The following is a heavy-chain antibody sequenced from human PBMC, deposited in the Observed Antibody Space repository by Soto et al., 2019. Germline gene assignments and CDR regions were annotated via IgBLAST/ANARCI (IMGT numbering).Heavy chain of an antibody. Sequence: QVPLVESGGGVGQPGRSLRLSCVASGFSFSDKGMHWVRQAPGKGLEWVAVIWHDGSVKDYADSVQGRFDISRDNSKSTLYLRMNNLGVEDTAVYYCVRDRTEQGDYVIDYWGQGTLVTVSS. J-gene: IGHJ4*02. CDR1: GFSFSDKG. D-gene: IGHD4-17*01. CDR3: VRDRTEQGDYVIDY. V-gene: IGHV3-33*01. CDR2: IWHDGSVK.